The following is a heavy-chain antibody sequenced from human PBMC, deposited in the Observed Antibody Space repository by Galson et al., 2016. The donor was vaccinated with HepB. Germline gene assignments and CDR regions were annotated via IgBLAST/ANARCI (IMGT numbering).Heavy chain of an antibody. V-gene: IGHV3-23*01. D-gene: IGHD4-17*01. CDR1: GFTFTTYA. Sequence: SLRLSCAASGFTFTTYAMAWVRQAPGKGLEWVSGINGSGGSRSHADSVKGRFTISRDNSKNTLYLQMNSLSPEDTAVYYCAKGRYDHNYGGFDCWGQGTLVIVSS. J-gene: IGHJ4*02. CDR3: AKGRYDHNYGGFDC. CDR2: INGSGGSR.